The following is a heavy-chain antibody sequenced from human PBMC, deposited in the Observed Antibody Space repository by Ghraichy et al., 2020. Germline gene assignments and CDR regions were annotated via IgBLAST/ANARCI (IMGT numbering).Heavy chain of an antibody. D-gene: IGHD6-19*01. V-gene: IGHV3-23*01. CDR3: AKASRKYSSGWYQFDY. CDR2: ISGSGGST. J-gene: IGHJ4*02. Sequence: GESLRLSCAASGFTFSSYAMSWVRQAPGKGLEWVSAISGSGGSTYYADSVKGRFTISRDNSKNTLYLQMNSLRAEDTAVYYCAKASRKYSSGWYQFDYWGQGTLVTVSS. CDR1: GFTFSSYA.